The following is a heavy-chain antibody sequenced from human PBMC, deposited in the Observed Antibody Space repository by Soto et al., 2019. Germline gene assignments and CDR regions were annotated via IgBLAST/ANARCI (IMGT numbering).Heavy chain of an antibody. D-gene: IGHD3-9*01. CDR2: ISSSSSYI. CDR3: ARSWEDNYEILPGDFID. Sequence: EVPLLESGGGLVKPGGSLRLSCATSGLTFSSYSMNWVRQAPGKGLEWVSSISSSSSYIYYADSVRGRFTISRDNAKNSLYLQINSMKAEDTAVYYCARSWEDNYEILPGDFIDWGQGTLVTVSS. V-gene: IGHV3-21*01. CDR1: GLTFSSYS. J-gene: IGHJ4*02.